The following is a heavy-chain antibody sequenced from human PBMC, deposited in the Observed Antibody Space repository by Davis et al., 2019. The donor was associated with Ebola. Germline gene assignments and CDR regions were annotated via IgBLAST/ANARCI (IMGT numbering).Heavy chain of an antibody. CDR1: GFSLSTSGMC. CDR2: IDWDDDK. Sequence: SGPPLVKPTQTLTLTCTFSGFSLSTSGMCVSWIRQPPGKALEWLALIDWDDDKYYSTSLKTRLTISKDTSKNQVVLTMTNMDPVDTATYYCARMGSLDYYDSRAGYYGMDVWGQGTTVTVSS. J-gene: IGHJ6*02. D-gene: IGHD3-22*01. CDR3: ARMGSLDYYDSRAGYYGMDV. V-gene: IGHV2-70*01.